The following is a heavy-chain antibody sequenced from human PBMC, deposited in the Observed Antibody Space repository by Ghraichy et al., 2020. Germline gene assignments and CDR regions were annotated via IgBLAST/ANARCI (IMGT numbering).Heavy chain of an antibody. CDR2: INPNSGGT. J-gene: IGHJ6*03. CDR1: GYTFTGYY. CDR3: ATSYYYDSSGYYSGADYYYMDV. Sequence: ASVKVSCKASGYTFTGYYMHWVRQAPGQGLKWMGWINPNSGGTNYAQKVQGWVTMTRDTSISTAYMELSRLRSDDTAVYYCATSYYYDSSGYYSGADYYYMDVWGKGTTVTVSS. D-gene: IGHD3-22*01. V-gene: IGHV1-2*04.